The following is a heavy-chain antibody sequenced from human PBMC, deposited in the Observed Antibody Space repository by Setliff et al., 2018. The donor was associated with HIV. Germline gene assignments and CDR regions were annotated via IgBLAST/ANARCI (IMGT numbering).Heavy chain of an antibody. CDR3: ARVPYSSGY. CDR1: GYTFISYG. Sequence: ASVKVSCKASGYTFISYGISWVRQVPGQGLEWMGWISTYNGNTKYAQRLQGRVTMTRDTFTSTAYMEMRSLRSDDTAVYYCARVPYSSGYWGQGTLVTVSS. D-gene: IGHD6-19*01. J-gene: IGHJ4*02. CDR2: ISTYNGNT. V-gene: IGHV1-18*01.